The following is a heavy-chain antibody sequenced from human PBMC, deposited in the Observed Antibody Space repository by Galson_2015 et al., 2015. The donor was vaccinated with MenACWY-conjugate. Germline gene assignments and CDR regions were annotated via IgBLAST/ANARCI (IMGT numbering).Heavy chain of an antibody. CDR3: ARRSRGSSSWTFDY. CDR1: VASIGSSNW. D-gene: IGHD6-13*01. V-gene: IGHV4-4*02. CDR2: IYRDGRT. J-gene: IGHJ4*02. Sequence: SEPLSLTCAVSVASIGSSNWAGWVRQPPGKGLEWIGQIYRDGRTDYNSSPKRRLTISVDKSKNQFSLTLNSGTAADTAVYYCARRSRGSSSWTFDYWGQGTLVTVSS.